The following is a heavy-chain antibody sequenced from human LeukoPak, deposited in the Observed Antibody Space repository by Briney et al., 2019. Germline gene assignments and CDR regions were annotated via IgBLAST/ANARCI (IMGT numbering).Heavy chain of an antibody. J-gene: IGHJ4*02. CDR1: GGSFSGYY. Sequence: PSETLSLTCAVYGGSFSGYYWSWIRQPPGKGLEWIGEINHSGSTNYNPSLKSRVTISVDTSKNQFSLKLSSVTAADTAVYYCARAFNRPDYWGQGTLATVSS. CDR2: INHSGST. D-gene: IGHD1-14*01. CDR3: ARAFNRPDY. V-gene: IGHV4-34*01.